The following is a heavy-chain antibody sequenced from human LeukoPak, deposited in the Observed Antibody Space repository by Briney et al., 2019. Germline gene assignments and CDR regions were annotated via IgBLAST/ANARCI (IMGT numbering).Heavy chain of an antibody. D-gene: IGHD1-20*01. V-gene: IGHV3-74*01. Sequence: GGSLRLSCAASGFSFSSYWMRWVRQAPGKGLVWVSRINIDGSSTTYAESVKGRFTISRDNAKNTLYLQMNSLRAEDTAVYYCARPTYNWNGVWDYWGQGTLVTVSS. CDR1: GFSFSSYW. CDR2: INIDGSST. CDR3: ARPTYNWNGVWDY. J-gene: IGHJ4*02.